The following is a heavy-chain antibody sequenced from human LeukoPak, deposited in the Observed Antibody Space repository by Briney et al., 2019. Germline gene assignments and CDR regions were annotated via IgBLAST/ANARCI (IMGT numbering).Heavy chain of an antibody. CDR1: GYTFSRYD. CDR2: VNPDSGHT. CDR3: ARGQQWLAPFDY. V-gene: IGHV1-8*03. J-gene: IGHJ4*02. D-gene: IGHD6-19*01. Sequence: ASVKVSCKASGYTFSRYDINWVRQAPGQGLEWMGWVNPDSGHTAYAQKFRGRVTITRSTSMNTAYLDLTSLRSDDTAVYYCARGQQWLAPFDYLGQGTLVTVSS.